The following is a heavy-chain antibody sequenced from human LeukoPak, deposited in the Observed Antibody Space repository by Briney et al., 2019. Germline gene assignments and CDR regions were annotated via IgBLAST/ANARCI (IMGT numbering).Heavy chain of an antibody. J-gene: IGHJ4*02. Sequence: SETLSLTCTVSGGSISSGSYYWSWIRQPAGRGLEWIGRIYTSGNTNYNPSLKSRVTISVDTSRYQFSLKLNSVTAADTAMYYCARESGNYYYYDYWGQGTLVTVSS. V-gene: IGHV4-61*02. CDR1: GGSISSGSYY. D-gene: IGHD1-26*01. CDR2: IYTSGNT. CDR3: ARESGNYYYYDY.